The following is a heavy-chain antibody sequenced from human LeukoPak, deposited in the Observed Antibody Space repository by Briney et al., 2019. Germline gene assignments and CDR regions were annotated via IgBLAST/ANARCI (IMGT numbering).Heavy chain of an antibody. CDR2: IWYDGSNK. CDR3: ARTYYYGSGSSPLQFDP. D-gene: IGHD3-10*01. V-gene: IGHV3-33*01. J-gene: IGHJ5*02. CDR1: GFTFSSYG. Sequence: PGGSLRLSCAASGFTFSSYGMHWVRQAPGKGLEWVAVIWYDGSNKYYADSVKGRFTISRDNSKNTLYLQMYSLRAEDTAVYYCARTYYYGSGSSPLQFDPWGQGTLVTVSS.